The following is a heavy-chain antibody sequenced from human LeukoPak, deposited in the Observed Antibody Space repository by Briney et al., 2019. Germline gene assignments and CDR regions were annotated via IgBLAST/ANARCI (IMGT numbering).Heavy chain of an antibody. D-gene: IGHD2-15*01. J-gene: IGHJ5*02. CDR3: VNYPLLGYCSGGSCNPFDP. CDR2: ISYDGSNK. Sequence: GGSLRLSCAASGFTFSSYAMHWVRQAPGKGLEWVAVISYDGSNKYYADSVKGRFTISRDNSKNTLYLQMSSLRAEDTAVYYCVNYPLLGYCSGGSCNPFDPWGQGTLVTVSS. CDR1: GFTFSSYA. V-gene: IGHV3-30*14.